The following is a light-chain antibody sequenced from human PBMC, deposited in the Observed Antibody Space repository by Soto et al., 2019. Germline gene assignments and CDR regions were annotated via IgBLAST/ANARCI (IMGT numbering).Light chain of an antibody. CDR2: KAS. V-gene: IGKV1-5*03. CDR3: HQYNAYPLT. J-gene: IGKJ4*01. Sequence: DIQMTQSPSTLSASVGDRVTITCRASQSISTWLAWYQQKPGKAPKLLIYKASNLEGGVPSRFSGSGSGTVFTITISGLQPDDFATYYCHQYNAYPLTFGGGTTVEI. CDR1: QSISTW.